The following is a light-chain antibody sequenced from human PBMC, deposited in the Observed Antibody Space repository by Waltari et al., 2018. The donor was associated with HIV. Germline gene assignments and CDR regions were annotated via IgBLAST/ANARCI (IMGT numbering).Light chain of an antibody. CDR1: TAAVTSGHY. CDR3: LLSYSGASWV. J-gene: IGLJ3*02. CDR2: DTS. V-gene: IGLV7-46*01. Sequence: QAVVTPEPSLTVSPGGTVPPPCGSITAAVTSGHYPSWFQQKPGQAPTTLIFDTSNKHSWTPARFSGALLGGKAALTLSGAQPEDEAEYYCLLSYSGASWVFGGGTKVTVL.